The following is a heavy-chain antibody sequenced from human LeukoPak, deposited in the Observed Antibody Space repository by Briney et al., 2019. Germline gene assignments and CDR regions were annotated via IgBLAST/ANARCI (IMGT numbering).Heavy chain of an antibody. CDR2: IKSDGST. J-gene: IGHJ1*01. Sequence: GGSLRLSCAASGFTFSMYWMHWVRQAPGKGLVWVSRIKSDGSTNYADSVKGRFTISRDNAKNTVSLQMNSLRREDTSVYYCTRAPSEIGSYYPEYFRHWGQGTLVTVSS. CDR1: GFTFSMYW. CDR3: TRAPSEIGSYYPEYFRH. D-gene: IGHD3-10*01. V-gene: IGHV3-74*01.